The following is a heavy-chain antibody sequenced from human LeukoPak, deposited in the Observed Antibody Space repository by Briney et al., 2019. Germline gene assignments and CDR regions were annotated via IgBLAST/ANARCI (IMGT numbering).Heavy chain of an antibody. CDR3: ARGSGFPLEGSSLVVGAFDI. V-gene: IGHV3-30-3*01. CDR2: ISYDGSNK. D-gene: IGHD6-13*01. J-gene: IGHJ3*02. Sequence: PGGSLRLSCAASGFTFSSYAMHWVRQAPGKGLEWVAVISYDGSNKYYADSVKGRFTISRDNSKNTLYLQMNSLRAEDTAVYYCARGSGFPLEGSSLVVGAFDIWGQGTMVTVSS. CDR1: GFTFSSYA.